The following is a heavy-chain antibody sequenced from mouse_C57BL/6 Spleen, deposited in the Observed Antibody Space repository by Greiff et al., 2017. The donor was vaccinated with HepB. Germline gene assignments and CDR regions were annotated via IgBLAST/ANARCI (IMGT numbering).Heavy chain of an antibody. CDR2: ISYSGST. CDR3: ARSSYDYDAGYYFDY. CDR1: GYSITSDY. V-gene: IGHV3-8*01. Sequence: EVKLLESGPGLAKPSQTLSLTCSVTGYSITSDYWNWIRKFPGNKLEYMGYISYSGSTYYNPSLKSRISITRDTTKNQYYLQLNSVTTEDTATYYCARSSYDYDAGYYFDYWGQGTTLTVSS. J-gene: IGHJ2*01. D-gene: IGHD2-4*01.